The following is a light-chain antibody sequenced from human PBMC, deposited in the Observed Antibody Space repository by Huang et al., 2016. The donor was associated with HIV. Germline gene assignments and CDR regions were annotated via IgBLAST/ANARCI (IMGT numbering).Light chain of an antibody. J-gene: IGKJ4*01. CDR1: QSISTY. V-gene: IGKV1-39*01. CDR3: QQSYNVPPT. Sequence: IQMTQSPSSLSASVGDRVTISCRASQSISTYLNWYQQKPGKAPRLLIYAASTLESGSPSRFSGSGSGADFTLSISSLQPEDFAIYYCQQSYNVPPTFGGGTKVEIK. CDR2: AAS.